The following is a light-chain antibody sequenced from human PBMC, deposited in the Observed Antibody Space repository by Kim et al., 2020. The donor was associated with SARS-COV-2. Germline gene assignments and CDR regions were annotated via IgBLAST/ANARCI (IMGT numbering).Light chain of an antibody. V-gene: IGLV2-11*01. J-gene: IGLJ1*01. CDR2: DVS. CDR3: CSYAGSYTYV. Sequence: GQAVTISCTGTRSDVGGYNYVSWYQQHPGKAPKLMIYDVSKRPSGVPDRFPGSKSGNTASLTISGLQAEDEADYYCCSYAGSYTYVFGTGTKVTVL. CDR1: RSDVGGYNY.